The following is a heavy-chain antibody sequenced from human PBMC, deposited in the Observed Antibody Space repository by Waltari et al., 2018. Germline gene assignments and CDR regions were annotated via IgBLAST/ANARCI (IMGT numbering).Heavy chain of an antibody. J-gene: IGHJ4*02. Sequence: WGRQMPGKGLQWMGVIYPGDSDTRYSPSFQGRVTISVDKSISTAYLQWSSLQASDTAMYYCARHRPEGSGSYGFDFWGQGSLVTVSS. CDR2: IYPGDSDT. V-gene: IGHV5-51*01. CDR3: ARHRPEGSGSYGFDF. D-gene: IGHD3-10*01.